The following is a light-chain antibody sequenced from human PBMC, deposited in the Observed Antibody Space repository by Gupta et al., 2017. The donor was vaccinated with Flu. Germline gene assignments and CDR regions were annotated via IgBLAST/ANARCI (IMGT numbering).Light chain of an antibody. CDR2: WAS. CDR1: KTSSYSTNNKNY. CDR3: QQGHNSPLT. J-gene: IGKJ2*01. Sequence: SLGERATINCRTSKTSSYSTNNKNYLDWYQGKPGQPPRLLISWASARESGVPDRFSGRGSGTDFTLTISSLQAEDVAVYYCQQGHNSPLTFGQGTKLDI. V-gene: IGKV4-1*01.